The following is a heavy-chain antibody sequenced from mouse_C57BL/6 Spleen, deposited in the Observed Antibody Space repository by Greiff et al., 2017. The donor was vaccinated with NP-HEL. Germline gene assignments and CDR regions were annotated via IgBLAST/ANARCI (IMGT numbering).Heavy chain of an antibody. CDR3: ARDVYGNSFDY. J-gene: IGHJ2*01. V-gene: IGHV5-16*01. Sequence: EVKLMESEGGLVQPGSSMKLSCTASGFTFSDYYMAWVRQVPEKGLEWVANINYDGSSTYYLDSLKSRFIISRDNAKNILYLQMSSLKSEDTATYYCARDVYGNSFDYWGQGTTLTVSS. D-gene: IGHD2-1*01. CDR1: GFTFSDYY. CDR2: INYDGSST.